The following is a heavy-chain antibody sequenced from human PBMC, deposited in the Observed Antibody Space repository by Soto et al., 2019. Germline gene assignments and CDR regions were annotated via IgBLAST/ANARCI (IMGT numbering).Heavy chain of an antibody. CDR2: IYYSGNT. V-gene: IGHV4-39*01. CDR3: ARTMSGSGYGMDV. D-gene: IGHD6-19*01. J-gene: IGHJ6*02. Sequence: PSETLSLTCTVSGGPISSRSYYWGWIRQPPGKGLDWIGIIYYSGNTYYNPSLKSRVTISVDTSKNQFSLKLTSVTAADTAVYYCARTMSGSGYGMDVWGQGTTVTVSS. CDR1: GGPISSRSYY.